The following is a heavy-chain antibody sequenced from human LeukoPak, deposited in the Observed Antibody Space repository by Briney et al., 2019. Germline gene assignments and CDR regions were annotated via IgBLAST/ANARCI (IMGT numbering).Heavy chain of an antibody. CDR2: IIPIFGTA. CDR1: GGTFSSYA. D-gene: IGHD2-2*01. V-gene: IGHV1-69*01. CDR3: ARDIVVVPAARPPWNYYYYYMDV. Sequence: SVKVSCKASGGTFSSYAISWVRQAPGQGLEWMGGIIPIFGTANYAQKFQGRVTITADEATSKDYMELSRLRSGDTAVYYCARDIVVVPAARPPWNYYYYYMDVWGKGTTVTVSS. J-gene: IGHJ6*03.